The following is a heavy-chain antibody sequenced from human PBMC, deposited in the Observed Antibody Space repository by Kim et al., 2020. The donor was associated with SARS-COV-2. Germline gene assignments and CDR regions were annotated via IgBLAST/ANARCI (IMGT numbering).Heavy chain of an antibody. CDR3: ASALGH. V-gene: IGHV4-4*07. Sequence: YTSGRTKYNPSLPSRVTMSVDMSKNQCSRKLSSVTAADTAVYYCASALGHWGQGTLVTVSS. D-gene: IGHD3-16*02. CDR2: YTSGRT. J-gene: IGHJ4*02.